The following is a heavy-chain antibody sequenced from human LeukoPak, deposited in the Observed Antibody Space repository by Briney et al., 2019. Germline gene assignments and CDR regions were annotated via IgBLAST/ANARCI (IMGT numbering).Heavy chain of an antibody. J-gene: IGHJ4*02. CDR2: INPSDSST. Sequence: ASVKVSCKASGYSFTSYYMHWVRQAPGQGLEWMGIINPSDSSTSYAQKFQGRFTISRDNSKNTLYLQMNSLRAEDTAVYYCAKDIPYYDSSGYSPFDYWGQGTLVTVSS. CDR1: GYSFTSYY. CDR3: AKDIPYYDSSGYSPFDY. V-gene: IGHV1-46*01. D-gene: IGHD3-22*01.